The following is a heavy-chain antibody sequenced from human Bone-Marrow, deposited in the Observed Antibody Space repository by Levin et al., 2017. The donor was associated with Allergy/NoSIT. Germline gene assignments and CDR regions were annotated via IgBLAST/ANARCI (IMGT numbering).Heavy chain of an antibody. CDR1: GVSFSGHY. CDR3: ARGFYINGRKVRAFDF. CDR2: IIYSGNT. Sequence: TSSETLSLTCGVSGVSFSGHYWTWIRQSPGKGLEWIGDIIYSGNTNYSPSLKSRVTISQDTSKSQFSLRLSSVTAADTAVYYCARGFYINGRKVRAFDFWGQGTMVTVSS. D-gene: IGHD1-14*01. J-gene: IGHJ3*01. V-gene: IGHV4-34*01.